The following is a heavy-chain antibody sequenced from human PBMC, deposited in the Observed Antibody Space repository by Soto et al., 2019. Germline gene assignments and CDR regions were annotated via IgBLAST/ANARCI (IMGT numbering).Heavy chain of an antibody. CDR2: VNNRGTLK. D-gene: IGHD1-1*01. V-gene: IGHV3-74*03. CDR1: GFTFSTYW. CDR3: ARELPRGVATVAMDY. Sequence: GGSLRLSCAASGFTFSTYWMHWVRQVPGKGLVWVSRVNNRGTLKSFADSVKGRITNSRDNAKNTLSLQMNSLRAEDTAVYYCARELPRGVATVAMDYWGQGTLVTVSS. J-gene: IGHJ4*02.